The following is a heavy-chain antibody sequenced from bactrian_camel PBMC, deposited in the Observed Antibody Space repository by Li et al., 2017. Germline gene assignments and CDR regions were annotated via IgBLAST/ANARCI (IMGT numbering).Heavy chain of an antibody. CDR2: ISAARTLT. Sequence: HVQLVESGGGSVQAGGSLKLTCLASGSIENRCMGWFRQAPGKEREILARISAARTLTAYADSVKGRFTISRNNTNNAVYLQMNSLKPEDTAMYFCAYGIYYSCPWATSPYNSWGQGTQVTVS. CDR1: GSIENRC. CDR3: AYGIYYSCPWATSPYNS. V-gene: IGHV3S53*01. D-gene: IGHD2*01. J-gene: IGHJ4*01.